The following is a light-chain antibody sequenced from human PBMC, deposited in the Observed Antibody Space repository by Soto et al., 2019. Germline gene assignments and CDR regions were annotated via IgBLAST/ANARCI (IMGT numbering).Light chain of an antibody. CDR1: SGINVGTYR. Sequence: QAVVTQPSSLSASPGASASLTCTLRSGINVGTYRIYWYQQKPGSPPQYLLRYKSDSDKQQGSGVPSRFSGSKDASANAGILLISGLQSEDEADYYCSSYISSSTLYVFGTGTKVTVL. CDR3: SSYISSSTLYV. CDR2: YKSDSDK. V-gene: IGLV5-45*03. J-gene: IGLJ1*01.